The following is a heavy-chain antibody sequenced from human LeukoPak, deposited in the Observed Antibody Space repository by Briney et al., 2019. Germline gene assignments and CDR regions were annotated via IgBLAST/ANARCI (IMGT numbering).Heavy chain of an antibody. CDR1: GGSITSYY. CDR3: ARDLVTVTKGFDI. V-gene: IGHV4-59*01. J-gene: IGHJ3*02. CDR2: IFYGGGT. D-gene: IGHD4-17*01. Sequence: SETLSLTCTVSGGSITSYYWSWIRQSPGKGLEWIGHIFYGGGTNYNPSLKSRVTISIDTSKNQFSLKLSSVTAADTAVYYCARDLVTVTKGFDIWGQGTMVSVSS.